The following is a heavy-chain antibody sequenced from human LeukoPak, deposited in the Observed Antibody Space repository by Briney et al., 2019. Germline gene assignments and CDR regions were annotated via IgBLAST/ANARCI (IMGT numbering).Heavy chain of an antibody. CDR3: ARGVSYYGSGSYYKLLDY. V-gene: IGHV4-34*01. CDR2: INHSGST. Sequence: SETLSLTCAVYGGSFSGYYWSWIRQPPGKGLEWIGEINHSGSTNYNPSLKSRVTISVDTSKNQFSLKLSSVTAADTAVYYCARGVSYYGSGSYYKLLDYWGQGTLVTVSS. J-gene: IGHJ4*02. CDR1: GGSFSGYY. D-gene: IGHD3-10*01.